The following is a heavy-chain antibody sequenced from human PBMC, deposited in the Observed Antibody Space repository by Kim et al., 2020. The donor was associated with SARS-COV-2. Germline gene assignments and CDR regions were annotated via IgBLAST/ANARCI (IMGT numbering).Heavy chain of an antibody. V-gene: IGHV4-59*01. CDR3: ARVSTPYYYDSSGYPDY. Sequence: LRSRVTISVDTSKNQFSLKLSSVTAADTAVYYCARVSTPYYYDSSGYPDYWGQGTLVTVSS. D-gene: IGHD3-22*01. J-gene: IGHJ4*02.